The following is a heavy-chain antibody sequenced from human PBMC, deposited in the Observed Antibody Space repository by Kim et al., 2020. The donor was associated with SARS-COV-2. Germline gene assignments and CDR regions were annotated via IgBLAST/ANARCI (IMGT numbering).Heavy chain of an antibody. J-gene: IGHJ4*02. V-gene: IGHV1-69*01. D-gene: IGHD5-12*01. CDR3: ARDRRDGYNLYYFDY. Sequence: QKCQGRVTITADESTSTAYMELSSLRSEDTAVYYCARDRRDGYNLYYFDYWGQGTLVTVSS.